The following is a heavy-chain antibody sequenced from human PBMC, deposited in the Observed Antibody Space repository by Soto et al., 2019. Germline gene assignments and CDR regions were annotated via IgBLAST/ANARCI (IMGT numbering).Heavy chain of an antibody. D-gene: IGHD6-19*01. CDR3: ARAVAVAGPTSSLDY. CDR1: GYTFTGYY. J-gene: IGHJ4*02. Sequence: ASVKVSCKASGYTFTGYYMHWVRQAPEQGLEWMGWINPNSGGTNYAQKFQGWVTMTRDTSISTAYMELSRLRSDDTAVYYCARAVAVAGPTSSLDYWGQGTLVTVSS. CDR2: INPNSGGT. V-gene: IGHV1-2*04.